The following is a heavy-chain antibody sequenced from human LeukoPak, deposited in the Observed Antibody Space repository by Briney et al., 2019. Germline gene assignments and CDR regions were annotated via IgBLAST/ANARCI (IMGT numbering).Heavy chain of an antibody. CDR1: GFNFGSDA. V-gene: IGHV3-30*02. J-gene: IGHJ4*02. CDR3: AAGEYYYDSSGYYGY. D-gene: IGHD3-22*01. Sequence: PGGSLRLSCTASGFNFGSDAMHWVRQAPGKGLEWVAFIWSDGSNDHYADSVKGRFTISRDNSKNTVCLQMNSLRVEDTAVYYCAAGEYYYDSSGYYGYWGQGTLATVSS. CDR2: IWSDGSND.